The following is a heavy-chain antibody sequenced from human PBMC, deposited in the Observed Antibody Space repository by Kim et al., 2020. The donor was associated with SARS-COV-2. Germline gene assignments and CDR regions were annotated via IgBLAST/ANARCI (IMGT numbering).Heavy chain of an antibody. CDR3: ARARPPYSSGLGWWELPKSQGYFDY. CDR2: IYHSGST. V-gene: IGHV4-4*02. D-gene: IGHD6-19*01. CDR1: GGSISSSNW. Sequence: SETLSLTCAVSGGSISSSNWWSWVRQPPGKGLEWIGEIYHSGSTNYNPSLKSRVTISVDKSKNQFSLKLSSVTAADTAVYYCARARPPYSSGLGWWELPKSQGYFDYWGQGTLVTVSS. J-gene: IGHJ4*02.